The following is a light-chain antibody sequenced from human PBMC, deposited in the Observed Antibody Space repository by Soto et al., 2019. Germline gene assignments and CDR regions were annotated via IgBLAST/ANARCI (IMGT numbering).Light chain of an antibody. Sequence: DLPMTQSPSSLSASVGDRVTITCRASQSISSYLNWYQQRPGKAPEVLIYATSSLQSGVPSRFRGTGSGTDFTLTITSLQPEDFATYYCQQTFSTPITFGQGTRLETK. CDR3: QQTFSTPIT. J-gene: IGKJ5*01. V-gene: IGKV1-39*01. CDR1: QSISSY. CDR2: ATS.